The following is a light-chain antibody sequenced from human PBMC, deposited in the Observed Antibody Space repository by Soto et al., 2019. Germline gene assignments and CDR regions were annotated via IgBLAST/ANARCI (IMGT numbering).Light chain of an antibody. V-gene: IGKV1-39*01. J-gene: IGKJ1*01. Sequence: DIQMTQSPSSLSASVGDRVTITCRASQRISSCLNWYQEKPGKAPKLLIYAAYTLHRGVPSRFSGSGSGTDFTLTISSLQPEDFATYYCQQSYSTPWTFGQETKVEMK. CDR2: AAY. CDR3: QQSYSTPWT. CDR1: QRISSC.